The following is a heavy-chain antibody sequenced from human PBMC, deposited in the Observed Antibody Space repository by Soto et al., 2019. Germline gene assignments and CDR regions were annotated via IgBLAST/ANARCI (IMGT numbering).Heavy chain of an antibody. CDR1: GYTFTSYD. D-gene: IGHD3-9*01. V-gene: IGHV1-8*01. CDR3: AGDGDILTGYRPPDY. J-gene: IGHJ4*02. Sequence: ASVKVSCKASGYTFTSYDINWVRQATGQGLEWMGWMNPNSGNTGYAQRFQGRVTMTRNTSISTAYMELSSLRSEDTAVYYCAGDGDILTGYRPPDYWGQGTLVTVSS. CDR2: MNPNSGNT.